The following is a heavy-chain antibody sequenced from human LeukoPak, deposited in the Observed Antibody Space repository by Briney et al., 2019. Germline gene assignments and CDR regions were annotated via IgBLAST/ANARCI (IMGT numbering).Heavy chain of an antibody. Sequence: GESLKISCKGSGYSFTNYWIGWVRQMPGKGLEWMGIIFPGDSDTRYSPSFQGQVTISADKSISIAYLQWSSLKASDTAMYYCARYHSGYFPYYFHSWGQGTLVTVSS. CDR2: IFPGDSDT. V-gene: IGHV5-51*01. CDR3: ARYHSGYFPYYFHS. D-gene: IGHD3-22*01. J-gene: IGHJ4*02. CDR1: GYSFTNYW.